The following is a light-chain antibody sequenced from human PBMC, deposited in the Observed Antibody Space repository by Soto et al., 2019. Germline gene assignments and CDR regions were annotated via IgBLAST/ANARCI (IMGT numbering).Light chain of an antibody. CDR1: QSVSSN. V-gene: IGKV3-15*01. CDR3: QQYNTRWT. Sequence: EIVMTQSRATLSVSPGERATLSCRARQSVSSNLAWYQQKPGQAPRLLIYGASTRAAGIPARFSGSGSGTEFTLTISSLQSEDSAVYFCQQYNTRWTFGPGTKVEIK. J-gene: IGKJ1*01. CDR2: GAS.